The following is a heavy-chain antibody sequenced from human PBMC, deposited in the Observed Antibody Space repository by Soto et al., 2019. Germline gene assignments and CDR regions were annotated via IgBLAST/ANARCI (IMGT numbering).Heavy chain of an antibody. CDR3: SHSVLRYFDY. CDR1: GFSLNTSGVG. Sequence: QVTLKESGPTLVKPTQTLTLTCTFSGFSLNTSGVGVGWIRQPPGKALEWLGLIFWDDAKRYSPSLKSRLTITKDTSKNQVLLTMAVMDPVDTATYYCSHSVLRYFDYWGQGTLVTVSS. CDR2: IFWDDAK. V-gene: IGHV2-5*02. J-gene: IGHJ4*02. D-gene: IGHD4-17*01.